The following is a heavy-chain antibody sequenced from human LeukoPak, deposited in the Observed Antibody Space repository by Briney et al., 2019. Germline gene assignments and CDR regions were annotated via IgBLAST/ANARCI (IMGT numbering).Heavy chain of an antibody. CDR2: IKQDGSEK. CDR3: ARPLLYYYGSETYFWFDP. V-gene: IGHV3-7*01. J-gene: IGHJ5*02. CDR1: EFSVGSNY. Sequence: GGSLRLSCAASEFSVGSNYMTWVRQAPGKGLEWVASIKQDGSEKYYVDSVKGRFTISRDNAENSLYLQMNSLRADDTAFYYCARPLLYYYGSETYFWFDPWGQGTLVTVSS. D-gene: IGHD3-10*01.